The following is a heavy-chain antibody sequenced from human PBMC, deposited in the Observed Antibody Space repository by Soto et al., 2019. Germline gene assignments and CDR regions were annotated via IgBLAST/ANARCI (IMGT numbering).Heavy chain of an antibody. J-gene: IGHJ6*02. D-gene: IGHD6-13*01. CDR2: IIPIFGTA. CDR1: GGTFSSYA. V-gene: IGHV1-69*01. Sequence: QVQLVQSGAEVKKPGSSMKVSCTASGGTFSSYAISWVRQPPGQGLEWMGGIIPIFGTANYAQKFQGRVTITAYESTSTADMELSSLRSEDTAVYYCARALEKSSGRWYREGYDYGMDFWGQGNTVTVSS. CDR3: ARALEKSSGRWYREGYDYGMDF.